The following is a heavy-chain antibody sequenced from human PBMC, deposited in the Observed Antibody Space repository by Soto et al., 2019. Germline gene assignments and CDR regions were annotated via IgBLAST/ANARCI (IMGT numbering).Heavy chain of an antibody. CDR1: GYTFTGYY. Sequence: GASVKVSCKASGYTFTGYYMHWVRQAPGQGLEWMGWINPNSGGTNYAQKFQGWVTMTRDTSISTAYMELSRLRSDDTAVYYCAREDTVAGTVIFDYWGQGTLVTVSS. CDR3: AREDTVAGTVIFDY. D-gene: IGHD6-19*01. CDR2: INPNSGGT. V-gene: IGHV1-2*04. J-gene: IGHJ4*02.